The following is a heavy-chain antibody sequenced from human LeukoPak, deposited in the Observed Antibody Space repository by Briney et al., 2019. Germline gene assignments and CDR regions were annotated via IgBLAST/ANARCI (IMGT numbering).Heavy chain of an antibody. V-gene: IGHV1-69*13. Sequence: SVKVSCKASGGTFSSYAISWVRQAPGQGLEWMGGIIPIFGTANYAQKFQGRVTITADESTSTAYMELSSLRSGDTAVYYCARVARWLQFNWFDPWGQEPWSPSPQ. CDR2: IIPIFGTA. D-gene: IGHD5-24*01. J-gene: IGHJ5*02. CDR1: GGTFSSYA. CDR3: ARVARWLQFNWFDP.